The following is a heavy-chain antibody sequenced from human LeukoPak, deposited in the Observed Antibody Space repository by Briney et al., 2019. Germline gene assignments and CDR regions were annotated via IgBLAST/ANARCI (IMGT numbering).Heavy chain of an antibody. Sequence: GGSLRLSCAASGFTFSSYWMSWVRQAPGKGLEWVAFIRHDGSDKYYADSVKGRFTISRDNSKNTLDLQMNSLRPEDTAVYYCAKDSYGPNNWGQGTLVTVSS. D-gene: IGHD4-17*01. J-gene: IGHJ4*02. CDR1: GFTFSSYW. CDR3: AKDSYGPNN. V-gene: IGHV3-30*02. CDR2: IRHDGSDK.